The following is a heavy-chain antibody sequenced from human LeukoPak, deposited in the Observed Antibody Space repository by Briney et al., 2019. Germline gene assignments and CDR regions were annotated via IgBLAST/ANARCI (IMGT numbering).Heavy chain of an antibody. V-gene: IGHV3-23*01. CDR1: GFTFSSYA. CDR3: AKYSRPAILIVVVITGEHDAFDI. D-gene: IGHD3-22*01. Sequence: SGGSLRLSCAASGFTFSSYAMSWVRQAPGKGLEGVSAISGSGGSTYYADSVKGRFTISRDNSKNTLYLQMNSLRAEDTAVYYCAKYSRPAILIVVVITGEHDAFDIWGQGTMVTVSS. CDR2: ISGSGGST. J-gene: IGHJ3*02.